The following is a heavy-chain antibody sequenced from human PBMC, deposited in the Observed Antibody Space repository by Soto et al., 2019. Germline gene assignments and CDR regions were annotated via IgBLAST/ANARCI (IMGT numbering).Heavy chain of an antibody. V-gene: IGHV4-34*01. J-gene: IGHJ4*02. CDR2: INHSGST. Sequence: SETLSLTCAVYGGSFSGYYWSWIRQPPGKGLEWIGEINHSGSTNYNPSLKSRVTISVDTSKNQFSLKLSSVTAADTAVYYCASMVRGVIDYWGQGTLVTVSS. D-gene: IGHD3-10*01. CDR3: ASMVRGVIDY. CDR1: GGSFSGYY.